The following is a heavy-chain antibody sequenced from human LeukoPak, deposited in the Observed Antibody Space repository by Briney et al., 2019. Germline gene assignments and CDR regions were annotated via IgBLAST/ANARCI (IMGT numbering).Heavy chain of an antibody. CDR2: IKNDGSEI. CDR3: ATDRGWRTSGYYLYYFEY. CDR1: GFVFRNYF. V-gene: IGHV3-7*01. Sequence: GGSLRLSCAASGFVFRNYFMSWVCQAPGKGLEWVASIKNDGSEIYYVDSVRGRYTISRDNTKNSLYLQMSSLRAEDTAVYYCATDRGWRTSGYYLYYFEYWGQGALVTFSS. J-gene: IGHJ4*02. D-gene: IGHD3-3*01.